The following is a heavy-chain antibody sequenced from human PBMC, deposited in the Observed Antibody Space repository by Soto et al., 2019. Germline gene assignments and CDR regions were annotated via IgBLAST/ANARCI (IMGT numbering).Heavy chain of an antibody. CDR2: LIPFFGTS. Sequence: QVQLVQSGAEVKKPGSSVKVSCEASGGTFSSYPINWVRQAPGQGLEWMGGLIPFFGTSNYVKKFQGRVTITADDSTSTAYMELRSWRSEDTAVYYCARVGHSTNYGMAVCCQGTTVTGSS. J-gene: IGHJ6*02. D-gene: IGHD6-13*01. CDR3: ARVGHSTNYGMAV. V-gene: IGHV1-69*01. CDR1: GGTFSSYP.